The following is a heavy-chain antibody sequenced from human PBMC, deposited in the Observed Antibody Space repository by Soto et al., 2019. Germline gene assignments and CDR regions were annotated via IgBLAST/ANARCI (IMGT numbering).Heavy chain of an antibody. V-gene: IGHV1-69*13. Sequence: SVKGSCKASGGTFSSYAISWVRQAPGQGLEWMGGIIPIFGTANYAQKFQGRVTITADESTSTAYMELSSLRSEDTAVYYCAREGTMIVVGHHYYYGMDVWGQGTTVTVSS. CDR1: GGTFSSYA. CDR3: AREGTMIVVGHHYYYGMDV. J-gene: IGHJ6*02. D-gene: IGHD3-22*01. CDR2: IIPIFGTA.